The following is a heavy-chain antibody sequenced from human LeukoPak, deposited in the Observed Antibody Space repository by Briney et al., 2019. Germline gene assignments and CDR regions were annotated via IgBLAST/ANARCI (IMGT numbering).Heavy chain of an antibody. V-gene: IGHV1-69*13. J-gene: IGHJ6*02. Sequence: GASVKVSCKASGGTFSSYAISWVRQAPGQGLEWMGGIIPIFGTANYALKFQGRVTITADESTSTAYMELSSLRSEDTAVYYCARVFLYSSSWYGYYGMDVWGQGTTVTVSS. CDR2: IIPIFGTA. CDR3: ARVFLYSSSWYGYYGMDV. CDR1: GGTFSSYA. D-gene: IGHD6-13*01.